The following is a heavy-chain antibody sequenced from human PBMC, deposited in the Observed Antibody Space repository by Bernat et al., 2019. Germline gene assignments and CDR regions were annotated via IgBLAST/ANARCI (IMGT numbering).Heavy chain of an antibody. Sequence: QVQLVESGGGVVQPGRSLRLSCAASGFTFSSYGMHWVRQAPGKGLEWVAVIWYDGSNKYYADSVKGRFTISRDNSKTTLYMKLTSMRAEDTAVYYCARAGITFGGGPFRPHGVHDYWGQGTLVTVSS. V-gene: IGHV3-33*01. J-gene: IGHJ4*02. D-gene: IGHD3-16*01. CDR3: ARAGITFGGGPFRPHGVHDY. CDR2: IWYDGSNK. CDR1: GFTFSSYG.